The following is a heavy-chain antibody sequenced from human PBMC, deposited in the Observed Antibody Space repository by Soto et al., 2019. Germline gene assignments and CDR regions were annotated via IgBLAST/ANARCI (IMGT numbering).Heavy chain of an antibody. CDR1: RFTLSDNW. CDR2: IEDGGSER. Sequence: EVHLVEAGGGLVQPGESLRLSCATSRFTLSDNWMSWVRQAPGKGLEWVANIEDGGSERWYADSVKGRFTIFRDTAKNSLYLQMTGLRAEDTAMYYCTRNAYWGQGTLVTVSS. V-gene: IGHV3-7*01. CDR3: TRNAY. J-gene: IGHJ4*02.